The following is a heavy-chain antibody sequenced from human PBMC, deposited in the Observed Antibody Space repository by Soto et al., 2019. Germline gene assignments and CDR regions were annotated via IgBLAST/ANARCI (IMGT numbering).Heavy chain of an antibody. CDR1: GFTFSTYW. D-gene: IGHD3-10*01. CDR2: IKSDGSST. V-gene: IGHV3-74*01. CDR3: ARDYMLRGRDSNWFDP. Sequence: EVQLVESGGGLVQPGGSLRLSCAASGFTFSTYWMHWVRQAPGKGLVWVARIKSDGSSTTYADSVKGRFAISRDNAKNTLYLQMNSLRADDTAVYYCARDYMLRGRDSNWFDPWGQGTLVTVSS. J-gene: IGHJ5*02.